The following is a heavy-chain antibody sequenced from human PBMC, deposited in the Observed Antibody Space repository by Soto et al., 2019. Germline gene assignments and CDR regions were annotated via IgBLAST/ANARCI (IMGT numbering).Heavy chain of an antibody. V-gene: IGHV3-21*01. CDR1: GFTFSGYS. D-gene: IGHD3-10*01. Sequence: GGSLRLSCAASGFTFSGYSMNWVRQAPGKGLEWVSSISGSTSYIYYADSVKGRFTISRDNAKNSLYLQMNSLRAEDTAVYYCARDYYGSGSFNYWGQGTLVTVSS. CDR2: ISGSTSYI. CDR3: ARDYYGSGSFNY. J-gene: IGHJ4*02.